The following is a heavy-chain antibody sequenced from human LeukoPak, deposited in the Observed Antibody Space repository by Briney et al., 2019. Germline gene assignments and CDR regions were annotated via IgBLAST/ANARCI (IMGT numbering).Heavy chain of an antibody. CDR2: IYSGGST. D-gene: IGHD3-22*01. J-gene: IGHJ6*02. CDR1: GFTVSSNY. Sequence: GGSLRLSCAASGFTVSSNYMSWVRQAPGKGLEWVSVIYSGGSTYYADSVKGRFTISRDNSKNTLYLQVNSLRAEDTAVYYCARDLTYDSSGYRYYYGMDVWGQGTTVTVSS. V-gene: IGHV3-66*01. CDR3: ARDLTYDSSGYRYYYGMDV.